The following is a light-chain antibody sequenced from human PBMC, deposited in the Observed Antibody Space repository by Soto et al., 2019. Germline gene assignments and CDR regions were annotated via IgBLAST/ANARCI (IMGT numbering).Light chain of an antibody. J-gene: IGLJ1*01. V-gene: IGLV2-23*01. CDR3: CSYAGSGTDTYV. CDR1: SSDIGTYNL. CDR2: EGI. Sequence: QSSLAQPASVSGSPGQSITISCTGTSSDIGTYNLVSWYQHYPGQAPKLMIYEGIKRPSGVSNRFSGSKSGNTDFLKLSGLQAEDEADYYCCSYAGSGTDTYVFGRGTQVTVL.